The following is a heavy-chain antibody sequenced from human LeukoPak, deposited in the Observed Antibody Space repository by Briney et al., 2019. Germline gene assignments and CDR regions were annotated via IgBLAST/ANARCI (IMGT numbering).Heavy chain of an antibody. CDR2: IYYSGST. CDR3: ARGVSRGYSYGRYYMDV. D-gene: IGHD5-18*01. J-gene: IGHJ6*03. V-gene: IGHV4-59*01. CDR1: GGSISSYY. Sequence: SETLSLTCTVSGGSISSYYWSWIRQPPGKGLEWIGYIYYSGSTNNNPSLKSRVTISVDKSKNQISLKLSSVTAADTAVYYCARGVSRGYSYGRYYMDVWGKGTTVTVSS.